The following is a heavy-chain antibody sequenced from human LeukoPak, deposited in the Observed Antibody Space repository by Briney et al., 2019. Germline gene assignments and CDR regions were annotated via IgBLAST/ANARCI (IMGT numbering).Heavy chain of an antibody. J-gene: IGHJ4*02. D-gene: IGHD6-13*01. CDR3: ARDEGIAPVAPDY. CDR2: ISAYNGNT. Sequence: ASVKVSCKASGFTITSYGYSWERQAPGQGLEWMGWISAYNGNTNYAQKIQGRVTMTTDTSTNTAYMELRSLRSDDTAVYYCARDEGIAPVAPDYWGQGTLVIVSS. V-gene: IGHV1-18*01. CDR1: GFTITSYG.